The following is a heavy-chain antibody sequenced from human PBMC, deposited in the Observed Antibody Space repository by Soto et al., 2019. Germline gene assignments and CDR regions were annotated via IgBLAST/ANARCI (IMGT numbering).Heavy chain of an antibody. CDR2: IYYSGST. V-gene: IGHV4-59*08. D-gene: IGHD3-10*01. J-gene: IGHJ3*02. Sequence: SETLSLTCTVSGGSIRSYYWSWIRQPPGKGLQWIGYIYYSGSTNYNPSLKSRATISVDTSKNQFSLKLSSVTAADTAVYYCARRYGGAFDIWGQGTMVTVSS. CDR3: ARRYGGAFDI. CDR1: GGSIRSYY.